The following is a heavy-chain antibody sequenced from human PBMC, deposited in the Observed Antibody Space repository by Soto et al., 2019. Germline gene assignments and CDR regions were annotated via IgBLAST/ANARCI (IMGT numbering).Heavy chain of an antibody. J-gene: IGHJ5*02. CDR3: ARAPYYDILTGPPTAWFDP. CDR2: IIPILGIA. D-gene: IGHD3-9*01. CDR1: GGTFSSYT. V-gene: IGHV1-69*02. Sequence: SVKVSCKASGGTFSSYTISWVRQAPGQGLEWMGRIIPILGIANYAQKFQGRVTITADKSTSTAYMELSSLRSEDTAVYYCARAPYYDILTGPPTAWFDPWGQGTLVTVSS.